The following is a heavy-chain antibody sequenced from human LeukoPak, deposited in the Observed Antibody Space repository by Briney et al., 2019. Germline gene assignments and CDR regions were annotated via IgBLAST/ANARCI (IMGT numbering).Heavy chain of an antibody. CDR1: GFTFSSHW. Sequence: GGSLRLSCAASGFTFSSHWMSWVRQVAGKGLEWVANIREDGSEKYYVDSVKGRFTISRDNAKNSLFLQMNSLRAEDTAVYYCAKRIAAAGITLKLVYSAFDIWGQGTMVTVSS. CDR2: IREDGSEK. J-gene: IGHJ3*02. V-gene: IGHV3-7*03. D-gene: IGHD6-13*01. CDR3: AKRIAAAGITLKLVYSAFDI.